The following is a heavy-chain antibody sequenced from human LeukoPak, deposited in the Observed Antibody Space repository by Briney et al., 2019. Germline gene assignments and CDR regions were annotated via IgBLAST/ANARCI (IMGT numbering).Heavy chain of an antibody. D-gene: IGHD3-10*01. CDR1: EYPLTNYW. CDR2: IFPDDSDT. CDR3: ARPQTGAGDAFDL. Sequence: GEPLNTPGQAPEYPLTNYWSTGARHIPGKGLECIGIIFPDDSDTGYSRSFQGQVTMSVDKSISTTFLQWNILKASDTAIYFCARPQTGAGDAFDLWGQGTLVTVSS. J-gene: IGHJ3*01. V-gene: IGHV5-51*01.